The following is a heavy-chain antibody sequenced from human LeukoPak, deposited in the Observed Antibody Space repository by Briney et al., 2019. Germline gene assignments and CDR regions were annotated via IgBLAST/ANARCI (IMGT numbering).Heavy chain of an antibody. CDR1: GFTFSSYA. CDR3: ARDLTTSMTYYFDC. Sequence: GGSLRLSCAASGFTFSSYAMNWVRQAPGKGLEWVSFMSSSGSYIYYADSVKGRFTISRDNAKNSLYLQMNSLRAEDTAVYYCARDLTTSMTYYFDCWGQGTLVTVSS. J-gene: IGHJ4*02. CDR2: MSSSGSYI. V-gene: IGHV3-21*01. D-gene: IGHD5-18*01.